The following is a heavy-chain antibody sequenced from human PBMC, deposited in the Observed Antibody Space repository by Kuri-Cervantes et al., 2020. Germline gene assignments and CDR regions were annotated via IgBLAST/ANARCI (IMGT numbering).Heavy chain of an antibody. V-gene: IGHV4-4*07. CDR3: ARDAASMVRGVILYYYGMDV. Sequence: GSLRLSCTVSGGSISSYYWSWIRQPAGKGLEWIGRIYTSGSTNHNPSLKSRVTISVDTSKNQFSLKLSSVTAADTAVYYCARDAASMVRGVILYYYGMDVWGQGTTVTASS. D-gene: IGHD3-10*01. J-gene: IGHJ6*02. CDR2: IYTSGST. CDR1: GGSISSYY.